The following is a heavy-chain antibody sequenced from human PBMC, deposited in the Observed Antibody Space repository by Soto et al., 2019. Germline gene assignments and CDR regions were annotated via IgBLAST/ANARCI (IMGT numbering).Heavy chain of an antibody. CDR3: ARRGSGSYYDY. D-gene: IGHD1-26*01. V-gene: IGHV3-23*01. J-gene: IGHJ4*02. Sequence: EVQLLESGGGLVQPGGSLRLSCAASGFTFSSYAMRWVRQAPGKGLEWVSAISGSGDSTYYADSVKGRFTVSRDTAKNTLYRQMNSLRAEDTAVYYCARRGSGSYYDYWGQGTLVTVSS. CDR1: GFTFSSYA. CDR2: ISGSGDST.